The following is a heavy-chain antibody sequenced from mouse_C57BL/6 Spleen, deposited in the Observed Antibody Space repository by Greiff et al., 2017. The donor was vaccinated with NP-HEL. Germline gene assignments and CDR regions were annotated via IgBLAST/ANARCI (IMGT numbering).Heavy chain of an antibody. J-gene: IGHJ3*01. Sequence: EVQLQQSGPELVKPGASVKMSCKASGYTFTDYNMHWVKQSPGKSLEWIGYINPNNGGTSYNQKFKGKATLTVNKSSSTAYMELRSLTSEDSAVYYCAGGNYLGWFAYWGQGTLVTVSA. V-gene: IGHV1-22*01. CDR3: AGGNYLGWFAY. D-gene: IGHD2-1*01. CDR1: GYTFTDYN. CDR2: INPNNGGT.